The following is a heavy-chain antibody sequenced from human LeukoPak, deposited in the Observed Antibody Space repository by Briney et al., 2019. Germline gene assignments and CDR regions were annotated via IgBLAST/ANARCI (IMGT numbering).Heavy chain of an antibody. CDR1: GVSVSDNY. Sequence: GGSLRLSCAASGVSVSDNYMTWVRQAPGKGLEWVSIIFSGGSTYYADSVKGRFTISKDNSKNTVYLHMDSLRAEDTAVYYCARDHGNWGQGTLVTVSS. CDR3: ARDHGN. D-gene: IGHD1-1*01. V-gene: IGHV3-66*02. J-gene: IGHJ4*02. CDR2: IFSGGST.